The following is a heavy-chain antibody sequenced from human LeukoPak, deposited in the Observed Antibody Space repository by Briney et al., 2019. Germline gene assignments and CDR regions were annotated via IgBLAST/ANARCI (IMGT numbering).Heavy chain of an antibody. CDR2: INTNTGNT. J-gene: IGHJ4*02. D-gene: IGHD2-15*01. CDR3: AREDCSGGSCYSNDY. V-gene: IGHV7-4-1*02. CDR1: GYTFTSYA. Sequence: ASVTVSCTASGYTFTSYAMNWVRQAPGQGPEWMGWINTNTGNTTYAQGFTGRFVFSLDTSVSTAYLQISSLKAEDTAVYYCAREDCSGGSCYSNDYWGQGTLVTVSS.